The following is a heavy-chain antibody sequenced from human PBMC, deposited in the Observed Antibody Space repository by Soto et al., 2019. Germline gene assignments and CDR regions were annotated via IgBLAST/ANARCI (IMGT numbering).Heavy chain of an antibody. V-gene: IGHV1-3*01. Sequence: ASVKVSCKASGYTFSGHAIHWLRQAPGQRPDWLGWINAGNSKTYYSEKFEGRVTITRDTSASTAYMELSSLRSGDTAVYYCARSIVVVTALDYWGQGTLVTVSS. CDR3: ARSIVVVTALDY. CDR1: GYTFSGHA. CDR2: INAGNSKT. D-gene: IGHD2-21*02. J-gene: IGHJ4*02.